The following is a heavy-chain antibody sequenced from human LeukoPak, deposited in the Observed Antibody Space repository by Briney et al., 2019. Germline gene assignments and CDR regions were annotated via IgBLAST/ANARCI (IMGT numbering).Heavy chain of an antibody. CDR3: ARDLTTWLSSSGWFDP. D-gene: IGHD3-16*02. Sequence: SETLSLTCTVSGGSISSYYWSWIRQPPGKGLEWIGYIYYSGSTNYNPSLKSRVTISVDTSKNQFSLKLSSVTAADTAVYYCARDLTTWLSSSGWFDPWGQGTLVTVSS. J-gene: IGHJ5*02. CDR1: GGSISSYY. V-gene: IGHV4-59*01. CDR2: IYYSGST.